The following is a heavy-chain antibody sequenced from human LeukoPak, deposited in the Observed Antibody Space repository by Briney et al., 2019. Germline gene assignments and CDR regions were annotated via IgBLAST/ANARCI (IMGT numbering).Heavy chain of an antibody. CDR1: GYSFTAFY. Sequence: EASVKVSCTASGYSFTAFYIHWVRQAPGQGLEWMGWIHPRSGETNYAYKFRGRVTMPRDTSTSTAYMKLRSLRSDDTAVYYCAEPLLWFGELSDYGMDVWGQGTTVTVSS. V-gene: IGHV1-2*02. J-gene: IGHJ6*02. CDR2: IHPRSGET. CDR3: AEPLLWFGELSDYGMDV. D-gene: IGHD3-10*01.